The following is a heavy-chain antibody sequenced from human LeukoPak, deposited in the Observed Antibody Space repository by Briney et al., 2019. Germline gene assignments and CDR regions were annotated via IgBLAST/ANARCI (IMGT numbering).Heavy chain of an antibody. D-gene: IGHD2-2*02. Sequence: ASVNVSCRASGYTFTSYGISWVRQAPGQGLEWMGWISAYNGNTNYAQKLQGRVTMTTDTSTSTAYMELRSLRSDDTAVYYCARYCSSTSCYKGYYYYYYGMDVWGQGTTVTVSS. V-gene: IGHV1-18*01. CDR1: GYTFTSYG. CDR2: ISAYNGNT. CDR3: ARYCSSTSCYKGYYYYYYGMDV. J-gene: IGHJ6*02.